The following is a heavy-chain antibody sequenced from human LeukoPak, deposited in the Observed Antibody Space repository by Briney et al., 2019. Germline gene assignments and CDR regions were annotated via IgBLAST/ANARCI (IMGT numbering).Heavy chain of an antibody. J-gene: IGHJ4*02. CDR3: ARLTYDSSGYYLDY. D-gene: IGHD3-22*01. CDR2: ISAYNGNT. V-gene: IGHV1-18*01. CDR1: GYTCTSYG. Sequence: ASVKVSCKASGYTCTSYGISWVRQAPGQGLEWMGWISAYNGNTNYAQKLQGRVTMTTDTSTSTAYMELRSLRSDDTAVYYCARLTYDSSGYYLDYWGQGTLVTVSS.